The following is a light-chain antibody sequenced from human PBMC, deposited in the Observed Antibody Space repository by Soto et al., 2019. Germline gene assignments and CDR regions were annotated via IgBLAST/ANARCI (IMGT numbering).Light chain of an antibody. CDR1: QSISSY. V-gene: IGKV1-39*01. CDR3: QQSYSTPYT. CDR2: DAS. J-gene: IGKJ2*01. Sequence: DIQMTQSPSSLSASVGDRVTITCRASQSISSYLSWYQQKPGKAPKLLIYDASNLQSGVPLRFSGSGSGTDFTLTISSLQPEDFATYYCQQSYSTPYTFGQGTKLDIK.